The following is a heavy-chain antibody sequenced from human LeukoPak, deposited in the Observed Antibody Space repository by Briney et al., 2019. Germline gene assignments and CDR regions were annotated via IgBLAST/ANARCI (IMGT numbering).Heavy chain of an antibody. D-gene: IGHD5-18*01. J-gene: IGHJ4*02. V-gene: IGHV3-21*01. CDR3: AREYTAMAYDY. CDR1: GFAFSDDS. CDR2: ISSTSKYI. Sequence: GGSLRLSCVASGFAFSDDSMKWVRQPPGKGLEWVSSISSTSKYIYYADSVKGRFTISRDNAKNSLFLQMNNLRVDDSAVYYCAREYTAMAYDYWGQGNLVTVSS.